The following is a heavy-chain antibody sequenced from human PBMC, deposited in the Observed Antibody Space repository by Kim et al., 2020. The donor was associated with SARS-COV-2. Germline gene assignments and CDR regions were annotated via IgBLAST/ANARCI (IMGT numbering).Heavy chain of an antibody. V-gene: IGHV3-43*02. J-gene: IGHJ1*01. CDR2: IEGDGGTT. CDR3: AKDIEGWGYGNSSTDH. CDR1: GFTFDDYA. D-gene: IGHD2-15*01. Sequence: GGALRLSCATSGFTFDDYAMHWIRQPPGKGLQWVSFIEGDGGTTSYADSVKGRFTISRDNSKNSLYLQMDRLTTDDTAVYYCAKDIEGWGYGNSSTDHWG.